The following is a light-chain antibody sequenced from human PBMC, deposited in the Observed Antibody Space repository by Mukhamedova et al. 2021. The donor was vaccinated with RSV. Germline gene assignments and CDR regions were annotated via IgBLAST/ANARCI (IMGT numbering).Light chain of an antibody. V-gene: IGKV3-20*01. CDR2: GAS. CDR3: QQYGSSPLT. J-gene: IGKJ4*01. CDR1: QSTWGNY. Sequence: QSTWGNYLAWYQQKPGQAPRLLIYGASSRATGIPDRFSGSDSGTDFSLTISRLEPEDFAVYYCQQYGSSPLTFGGGTKVEIK.